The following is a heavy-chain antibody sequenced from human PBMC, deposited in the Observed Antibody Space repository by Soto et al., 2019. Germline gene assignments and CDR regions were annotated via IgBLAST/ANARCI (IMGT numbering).Heavy chain of an antibody. CDR1: GGSISSYY. CDR3: ARSLPGYSSGWYGVDY. CDR2: IYYSGST. J-gene: IGHJ4*02. D-gene: IGHD6-19*01. Sequence: QVQLQESGPGLVKPSETLSLTCTVSGGSISSYYWSWIRQPPGKGLEWIGYIYYSGSTNYNPSLKSQDTISVDTSKNQFSLKLSSVTAADTAVYYCARSLPGYSSGWYGVDYWGQGTLVTVSS. V-gene: IGHV4-59*01.